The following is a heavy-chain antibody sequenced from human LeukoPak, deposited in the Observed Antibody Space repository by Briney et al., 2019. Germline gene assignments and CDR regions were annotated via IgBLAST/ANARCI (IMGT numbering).Heavy chain of an antibody. CDR2: IYHSGST. CDR1: GGSISSSNW. CDR3: ARFRDGYNAYYFDY. V-gene: IGHV4-4*02. J-gene: IGHJ4*02. D-gene: IGHD5-24*01. Sequence: SGTLSLTCAVSGGSISSSNWWSWVRQPPGKGLEWIGEIYHSGSTNYNPSLKSRVTISVDKSKNQFSLKLSSVTAADTAVYYCARFRDGYNAYYFDYWGQGTLVTVSS.